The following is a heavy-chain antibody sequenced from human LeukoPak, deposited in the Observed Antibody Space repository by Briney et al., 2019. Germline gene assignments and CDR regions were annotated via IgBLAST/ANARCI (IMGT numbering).Heavy chain of an antibody. D-gene: IGHD3-10*01. J-gene: IGHJ6*04. CDR1: GGSISSGDYY. CDR3: AREELLWFGEFPSYYGMDV. V-gene: IGHV4-30-4*01. Sequence: PSETLSLTCTVSGGSISSGDYYWRWIRQPPGKGLEWIGYIYYSGSTYYNPSLKSRVTISVDTSKNQFSLKLSSVTAADTAVYYCAREELLWFGEFPSYYGMDVWGKGTTVTVSS. CDR2: IYYSGST.